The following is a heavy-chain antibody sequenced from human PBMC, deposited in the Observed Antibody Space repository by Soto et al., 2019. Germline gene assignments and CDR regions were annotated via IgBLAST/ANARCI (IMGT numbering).Heavy chain of an antibody. V-gene: IGHV1-18*01. J-gene: IGHJ4*02. CDR2: ISAYNGNT. CDR1: GYTFTSYG. D-gene: IGHD2-8*01. CDR3: ARVLSRVSYFGC. Sequence: QVQLVQSGAEVKKPGASVKVSCKASGYTFTSYGITCVRQAPGQGLAWIGWISAYNGNTNDAQKLQGRVTMTTDTSTSTAYMALRSLSSDDAAVYYWARVLSRVSYFGCWGQGTLVTVAS.